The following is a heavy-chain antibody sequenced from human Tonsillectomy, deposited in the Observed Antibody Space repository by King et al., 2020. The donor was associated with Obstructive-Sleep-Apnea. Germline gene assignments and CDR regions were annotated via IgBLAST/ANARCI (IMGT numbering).Heavy chain of an antibody. V-gene: IGHV3-7*01. D-gene: IGHD1-1*01. J-gene: IGHJ4*02. CDR2: IKKDGSER. CDR1: GISFSNYW. CDR3: ALITGSDY. Sequence: VQLVESGGGLVQPGGSLRLSCTVSGISFSNYWMSWVRQAPGKGLEWVANIKKDGSERYYVDAMKGRFTISRDNAKNSLFLQMNSLRGEDTAVYFCALITGSDYWGQGTMVTVSS.